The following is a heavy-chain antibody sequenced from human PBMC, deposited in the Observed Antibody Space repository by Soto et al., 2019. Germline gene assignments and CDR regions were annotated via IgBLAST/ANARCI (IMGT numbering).Heavy chain of an antibody. Sequence: SETLSLTCTVSGGSISSGGYYWAWIRQSPGKGLEWIGSVYYNGFTYYNPSLKSRVTISVDTSKNQFSLKLTSVTAADTAVYYCARMGDFWSGPGELDPWGQGTLVTVSS. V-gene: IGHV4-39*01. CDR1: GGSISSGGYY. D-gene: IGHD3-3*01. CDR2: VYYNGFT. J-gene: IGHJ5*02. CDR3: ARMGDFWSGPGELDP.